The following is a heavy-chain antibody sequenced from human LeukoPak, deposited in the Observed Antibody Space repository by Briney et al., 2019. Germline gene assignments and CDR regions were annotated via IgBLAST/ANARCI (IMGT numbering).Heavy chain of an antibody. CDR2: IKQDGSEK. J-gene: IGHJ4*02. CDR3: ARDSAGNDY. CDR1: GFAFSTYW. V-gene: IGHV3-7*01. D-gene: IGHD6-13*01. Sequence: GGSLRLSCAASGFAFSTYWMSWVRQAPGKGLEWVANIKQDGSEKYYVDSVKGRFTISRDNAKNSLYLQMNSLRAEDTAMYYCARDSAGNDYWGQGTLVTVSS.